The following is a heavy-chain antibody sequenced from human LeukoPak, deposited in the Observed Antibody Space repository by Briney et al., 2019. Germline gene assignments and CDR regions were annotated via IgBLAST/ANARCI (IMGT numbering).Heavy chain of an antibody. D-gene: IGHD3-9*01. CDR3: ARSWMTGYYVGYSDY. J-gene: IGHJ4*02. Sequence: SVKVSCKASGGTFSSYAISWVRQAPGQGLELMGRIIPIFGTANYAQKFQGRGTITTDESTSTAYMELSSLRSEDTAVYYCARSWMTGYYVGYSDYWGQGTLVTVSS. V-gene: IGHV1-69*05. CDR1: GGTFSSYA. CDR2: IIPIFGTA.